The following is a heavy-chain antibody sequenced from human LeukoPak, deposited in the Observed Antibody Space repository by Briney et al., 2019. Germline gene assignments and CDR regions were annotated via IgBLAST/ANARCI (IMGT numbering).Heavy chain of an antibody. D-gene: IGHD5-18*01. CDR2: IYHSGST. J-gene: IGHJ4*02. CDR3: ARARGYSYGYPDY. CDR1: GGSISSSNW. Sequence: PSGTLSLTCAVSGGSISSSNWWSWVRQPPGKGLEWIGEIYHSGSTNYNPSLKSRVTISVDKSKNQFSLKLSSVTAADTAVYYCARARGYSYGYPDYWGQGTLVTVSS. V-gene: IGHV4-4*02.